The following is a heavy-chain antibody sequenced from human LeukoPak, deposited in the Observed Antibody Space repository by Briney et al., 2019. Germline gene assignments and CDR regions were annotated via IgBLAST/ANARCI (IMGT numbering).Heavy chain of an antibody. CDR1: GFTFSSYW. D-gene: IGHD2-21*02. V-gene: IGHV3-7*01. CDR2: IKQDGSEK. CDR3: ARGLYCGGDCSNWFDP. J-gene: IGHJ5*02. Sequence: GGSLRLSCAASGFTFSSYWMSWVRQAPGKGLEWVANIKQDGSEKYYVDSVKGRFTISRDNAKNSLYLQMNSLRDEDTAVYYCARGLYCGGDCSNWFDPWGQGTLVTVSS.